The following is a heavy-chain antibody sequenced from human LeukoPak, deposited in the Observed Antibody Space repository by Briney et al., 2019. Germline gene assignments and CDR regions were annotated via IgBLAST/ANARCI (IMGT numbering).Heavy chain of an antibody. J-gene: IGHJ5*02. CDR2: IYYSGST. Sequence: SETLSLTCTVSGGSISSNYWNWIRQPPGKGLEWIGHIYYSGSTNFNPSLKSRVTMSVDPSKKQFSLKLSSVTAADTAVYYCAREDMTTVLRGFDPWGQGTLVTVSS. CDR3: AREDMTTVLRGFDP. CDR1: GGSISSNY. V-gene: IGHV4-59*01. D-gene: IGHD4-23*01.